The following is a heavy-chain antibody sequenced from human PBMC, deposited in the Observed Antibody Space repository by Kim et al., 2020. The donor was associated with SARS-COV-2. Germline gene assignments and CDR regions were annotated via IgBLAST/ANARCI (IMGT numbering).Heavy chain of an antibody. CDR3: ARQRIAAAGTGVDWFDP. D-gene: IGHD6-13*01. CDR2: IYYSGST. J-gene: IGHJ5*02. V-gene: IGHV4-39*01. CDR1: GGSISSSSYY. Sequence: SETLSLTCTVSGGSISSSSYYWGWIRQPPGKGLEWIGSIYYSGSTYYNPSLKSRVTISVDTSKNQFSLKLSSVTAADTAVYYCARQRIAAAGTGVDWFDPWGQGTLVTVSS.